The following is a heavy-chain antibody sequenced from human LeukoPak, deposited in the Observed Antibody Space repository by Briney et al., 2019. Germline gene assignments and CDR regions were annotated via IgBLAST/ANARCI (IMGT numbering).Heavy chain of an antibody. CDR1: GFTFSSYA. CDR2: ISGSGGST. J-gene: IGHJ4*02. CDR3: ATSLGTIFKFDY. D-gene: IGHD3-10*02. Sequence: PGGSLRLSCAASGFTFSSYAMSWVRQAPGKGLEWVSAISGSGGSTYYADSVKGRFTISRDNAKNSLYLQMNSLRAEDTAVYYCATSLGTIFKFDYWGQGTLVTVSS. V-gene: IGHV3-23*01.